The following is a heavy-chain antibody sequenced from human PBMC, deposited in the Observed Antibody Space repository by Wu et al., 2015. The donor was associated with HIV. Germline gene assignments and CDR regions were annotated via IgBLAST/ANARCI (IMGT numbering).Heavy chain of an antibody. Sequence: QVQLVQSGAEVKKPGASVKVSCKASGYTFTSYGISWVRQAPGQGLEWMGWISAYNGNTNYAQKLQGRVTMTTDTSTSTAYMELRSLRSDDTAVYYCARVVQYCSSTSCHMGWAYYYYMDVWGKGTTVTV. J-gene: IGHJ6*03. V-gene: IGHV1-18*01. CDR2: ISAYNGNT. CDR1: GYTFTSYG. CDR3: ARVVQYCSSTSCHMGWAYYYYMDV. D-gene: IGHD2-2*01.